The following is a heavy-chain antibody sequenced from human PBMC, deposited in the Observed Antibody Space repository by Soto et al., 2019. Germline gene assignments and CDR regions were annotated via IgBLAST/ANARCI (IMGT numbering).Heavy chain of an antibody. Sequence: EVQLLESGGGLVQPGGSLRLSCAASGFTFSNYAMNWVRQAPGKGLEWVSSISDSGVSTYYADSVKGRFTISRDNSKNTLFRQMNSLRAEDTAVYYCAKGTSFGYWGQGNLVTVSS. CDR2: ISDSGVST. D-gene: IGHD2-2*01. CDR3: AKGTSFGY. V-gene: IGHV3-23*01. J-gene: IGHJ4*02. CDR1: GFTFSNYA.